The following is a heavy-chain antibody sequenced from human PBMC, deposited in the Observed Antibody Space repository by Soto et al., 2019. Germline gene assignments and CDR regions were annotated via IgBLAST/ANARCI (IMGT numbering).Heavy chain of an antibody. CDR2: IIPILDVA. Sequence: QVQLVQSGAEVKRPGSSVKVSCQTSGGTFRTYTINWVRQAPGQGLEWMGRIIPILDVANYAQKFQGRVTKTADKSTNKANMELRSRRSEDTAVYYCATSIQEDVVVAGPKDIWFDPWGQGTLVTVSS. CDR3: ATSIQEDVVVAGPKDIWFDP. J-gene: IGHJ5*02. D-gene: IGHD6-19*01. V-gene: IGHV1-69*02. CDR1: GGTFRTYT.